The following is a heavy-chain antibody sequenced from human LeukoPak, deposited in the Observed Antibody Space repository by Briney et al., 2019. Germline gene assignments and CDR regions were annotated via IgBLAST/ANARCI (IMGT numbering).Heavy chain of an antibody. Sequence: ASVKVSCKASGYTFSSYDINGVRQATGQGLAWMGWMNPNSGNKGYAQKFQDRVTITRNTSISTAYMELSSLRSEDTAVYYCARAPTWQGYYYYMDVWAKGTTVTVSS. CDR3: ARAPTWQGYYYYMDV. D-gene: IGHD5-12*01. J-gene: IGHJ6*03. CDR1: GYTFSSYD. V-gene: IGHV1-8*02. CDR2: MNPNSGNK.